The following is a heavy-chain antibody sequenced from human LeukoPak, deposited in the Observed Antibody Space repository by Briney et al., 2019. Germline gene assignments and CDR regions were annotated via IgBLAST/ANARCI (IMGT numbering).Heavy chain of an antibody. V-gene: IGHV3-30*18. Sequence: GGSLRLSCAAPGFTFSSYGMHWVRQAPGKGLEWVAVISYDGSNKYYADSVKGRFTISRDNSKNTLYLQMNSLRAEDTAVYYCAKDLGHRLNYFDYWGQGTLVTVSS. J-gene: IGHJ4*02. CDR1: GFTFSSYG. CDR2: ISYDGSNK. CDR3: AKDLGHRLNYFDY.